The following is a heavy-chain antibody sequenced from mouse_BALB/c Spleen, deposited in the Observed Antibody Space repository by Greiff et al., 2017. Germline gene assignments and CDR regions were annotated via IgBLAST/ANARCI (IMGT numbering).Heavy chain of an antibody. CDR3: ARVWYFDY. CDR2: IDPANGNT. CDR1: GFNIKDTY. Sequence: EVHLVESGAELVKPGASVKLSCTASGFNIKDTYMHWVKQRPEQGLEWIGRIDPANGNTKYDPKFQGKATITADTSSNTAYLQLSSLTSEDTAVYYCARVWYFDYWGQGTTLTVSS. V-gene: IGHV14-3*02. J-gene: IGHJ2*01.